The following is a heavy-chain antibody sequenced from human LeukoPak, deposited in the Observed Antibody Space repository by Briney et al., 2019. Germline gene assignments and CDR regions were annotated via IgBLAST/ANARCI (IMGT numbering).Heavy chain of an antibody. V-gene: IGHV4-39*07. D-gene: IGHD6-19*01. Sequence: SSETLSLTCTVSGDSINSTFYYWGWIRQPPGKGLEWIASVYYSGGTYYNPPLKSRVTISVDTSKNQFSLKLTSVTVADTAVYYCAREDSSGSLGGYWGQGILVTVSS. CDR1: GDSINSTFYY. J-gene: IGHJ4*02. CDR2: VYYSGGT. CDR3: AREDSSGSLGGY.